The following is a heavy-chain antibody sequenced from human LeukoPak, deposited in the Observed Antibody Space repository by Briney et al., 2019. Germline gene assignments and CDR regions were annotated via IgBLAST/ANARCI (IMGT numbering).Heavy chain of an antibody. Sequence: SETLSLTCTVSGGSISSYYWSWIRQPPGKGLEWIGYIYYSGSTYYNPSLKSRVTISVDTSKNQFSLKLSSVTAADTAVYYCARLSYYYDSSGYRNDYWGQGTLVTVSS. CDR1: GGSISSYY. CDR2: IYYSGST. V-gene: IGHV4-59*06. D-gene: IGHD3-22*01. J-gene: IGHJ4*02. CDR3: ARLSYYYDSSGYRNDY.